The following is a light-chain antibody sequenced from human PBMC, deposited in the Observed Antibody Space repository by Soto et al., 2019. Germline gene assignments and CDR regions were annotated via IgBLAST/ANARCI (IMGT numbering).Light chain of an antibody. CDR3: QQYNSFSWT. CDR2: KAS. Sequence: DIQMTQSPSTLSASVGDRVTITCRASQSLSSWLAWYQQKPGKAPKLLIYKASSLESGVPSRFSGSGSGSAFTLTSSNLQPDDFATYYYQQYNSFSWTFGQGTKVDIK. J-gene: IGKJ1*01. V-gene: IGKV1-5*03. CDR1: QSLSSW.